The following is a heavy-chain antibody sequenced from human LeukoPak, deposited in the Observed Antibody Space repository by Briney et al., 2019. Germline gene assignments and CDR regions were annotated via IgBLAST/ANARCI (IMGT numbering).Heavy chain of an antibody. CDR1: GGSISSYY. CDR2: IYYSGST. J-gene: IGHJ4*02. Sequence: PSETLSLTCTVSGGSISSYYWSWIRQPPGKGLEWIGYIYYSGSTNYNPSLKSRVTISVDTSKNQFSLKLSSVTAADTAVYYCARGHYDFWSGSKRYFDYWGQGTLVTVSS. D-gene: IGHD3-3*01. V-gene: IGHV4-59*12. CDR3: ARGHYDFWSGSKRYFDY.